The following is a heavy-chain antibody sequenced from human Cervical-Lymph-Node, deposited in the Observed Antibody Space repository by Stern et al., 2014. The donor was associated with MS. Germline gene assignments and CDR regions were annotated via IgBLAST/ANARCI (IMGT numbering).Heavy chain of an antibody. V-gene: IGHV4-61*02. Sequence: QVQLQESGPGLVKPSQTLSLTCTVSGSSISSGSYYWSWIRQPAGKGLEWIGRIYTSGSTNYNPSLKSRVTISVDTSKNQFSLKLSSVTAADTAVYYCSRSNSGSSTRGGFDYWGQGTLVTVSS. D-gene: IGHD1-26*01. CDR3: SRSNSGSSTRGGFDY. CDR2: IYTSGST. J-gene: IGHJ4*02. CDR1: GSSISSGSYY.